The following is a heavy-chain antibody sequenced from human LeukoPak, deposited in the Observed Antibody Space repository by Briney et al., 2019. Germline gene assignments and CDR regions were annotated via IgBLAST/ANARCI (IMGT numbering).Heavy chain of an antibody. CDR1: GGSISSYY. V-gene: IGHV4-59*01. CDR3: ARDHSPSGMDV. CDR2: IYYSGSA. D-gene: IGHD2-21*01. Sequence: SETLSLTCTVSGGSISSYYWSWIRQPPGKGLEWIGYIYYSGSATYNPSLKSRVTISVDTSKNQFSLKLSSVTAADTAVYYCARDHSPSGMDVWGKGTTVTVSS. J-gene: IGHJ6*04.